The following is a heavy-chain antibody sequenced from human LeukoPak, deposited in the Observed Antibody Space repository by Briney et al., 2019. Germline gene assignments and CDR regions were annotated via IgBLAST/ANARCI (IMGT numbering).Heavy chain of an antibody. J-gene: IGHJ4*02. D-gene: IGHD2-15*01. V-gene: IGHV3-23*01. CDR1: IFTFSSFD. CDR3: AKEEYLLLCPDY. Sequence: GGPQRLSCTASIFTFSSFDMMWVPRAPGKGGEGGPGNTGDDAGAHYVHSVRGRFTLHRDNSFNTLSLDADSLRADDRPIYECAKEEYLLLCPDYWGQGTLVTV. CDR2: NTGDDAGA.